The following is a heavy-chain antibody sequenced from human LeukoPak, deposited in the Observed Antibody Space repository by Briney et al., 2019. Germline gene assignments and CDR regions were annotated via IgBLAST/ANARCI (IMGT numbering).Heavy chain of an antibody. CDR3: ARRGSRNTYYYDSSGSNFDY. D-gene: IGHD3-22*01. CDR2: INHSGST. J-gene: IGHJ4*02. Sequence: SETLSLTCSVSGDSFSSSTYFWGWIRQPPGKGLEWIGEINHSGSTNYNPSLKSRVTISVDTSKNQFSLKLSSVTAADTAVYYCARRGSRNTYYYDSSGSNFDYWGQGTLVTVSS. CDR1: GDSFSSSTYF. V-gene: IGHV4-39*07.